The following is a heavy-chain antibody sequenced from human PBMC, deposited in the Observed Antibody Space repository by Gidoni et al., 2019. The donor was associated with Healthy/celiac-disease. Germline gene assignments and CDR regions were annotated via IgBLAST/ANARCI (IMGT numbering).Heavy chain of an antibody. CDR2: ISYDGSNK. V-gene: IGHV3-30*18. D-gene: IGHD3-10*01. CDR1: GFTFSSYG. CDR3: AKDEKGRVYYYYYGMDV. Sequence: QVQLVESGGGVVQPGRSLRLSCAASGFTFSSYGMHWVRQAPGKGLECVAVISYDGSNKYYADAVKGRFTISRDNSKNTLYLQMNSLRAEDTAVYYCAKDEKGRVYYYYYGMDVWGQGTTVTVSS. J-gene: IGHJ6*02.